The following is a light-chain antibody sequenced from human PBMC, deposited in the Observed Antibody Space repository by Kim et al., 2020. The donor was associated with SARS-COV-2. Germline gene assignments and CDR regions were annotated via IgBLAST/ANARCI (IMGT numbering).Light chain of an antibody. CDR3: QHYSTLLSVT. J-gene: IGKJ4*01. CDR2: DAS. V-gene: IGKV1-33*01. CDR1: DDIGNY. Sequence: ASVGDRITITCQASDDIGNYLNWYQQRLGKAPKLLVYDASNLEAGVPSRFSGSGSGTDFSLTISGLQTEDFATYYCQHYSTLLSVTFGGGTKLEI.